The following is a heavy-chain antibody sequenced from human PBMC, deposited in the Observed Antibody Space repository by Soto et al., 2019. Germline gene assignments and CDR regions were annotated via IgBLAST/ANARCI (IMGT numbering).Heavy chain of an antibody. J-gene: IGHJ4*02. CDR1: GFTFSDYG. CDR2: MSYAGTYK. V-gene: IGHV3-30*18. Sequence: GGPLRLSCAVSGFTFSDYGMHWVRQAPGKGLEWVAVMSYAGTYKYYADSVKGRFTISRDLSGNTLFLQMNSLRLEDTAVYFCAKEMYPRTVLDSSSPWGDYWGQGTLVTVSS. D-gene: IGHD6-6*01. CDR3: AKEMYPRTVLDSSSPWGDY.